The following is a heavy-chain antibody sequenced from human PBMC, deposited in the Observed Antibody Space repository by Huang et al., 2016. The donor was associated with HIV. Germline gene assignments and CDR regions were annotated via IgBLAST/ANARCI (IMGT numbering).Heavy chain of an antibody. V-gene: IGHV4-59*11. Sequence: QVQLQESGPGLVKPSETLSLTCIVSGGTITKHYWSWIRQAPGKGLNWIGSIYYSGSTNYNPSLKSRVTMLVDRSKNQFSLKMSSVTAADTAVYYCARLGYCGGDCYSGPFDHWGQGIQVTVSS. CDR1: GGTITKHY. CDR2: IYYSGST. J-gene: IGHJ4*02. CDR3: ARLGYCGGDCYSGPFDH. D-gene: IGHD2-21*02.